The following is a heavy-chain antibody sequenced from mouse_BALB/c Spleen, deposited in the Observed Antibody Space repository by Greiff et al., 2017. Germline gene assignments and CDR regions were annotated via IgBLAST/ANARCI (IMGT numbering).Heavy chain of an antibody. V-gene: IGHV5-4*02. CDR1: GFTFSDYY. Sequence: EVKLVESGGGLVKPGGSLKLSCAASGFTFSDYYMYWVRQTPEKRLEWVATISDGGSYTYYPDSVKGRFTIYRDNAKNNLYLQMSSLKSEDTAMYYCARGSYRYDGAWFAYWGQGTLVTVSA. J-gene: IGHJ3*01. D-gene: IGHD2-14*01. CDR3: ARGSYRYDGAWFAY. CDR2: ISDGGSYT.